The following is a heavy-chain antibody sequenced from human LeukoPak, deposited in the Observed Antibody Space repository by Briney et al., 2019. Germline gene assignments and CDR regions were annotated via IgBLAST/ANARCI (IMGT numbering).Heavy chain of an antibody. CDR2: ISGSGSGT. Sequence: GGSLRLSCAASGFSFSSHAMNWVRQAPGKGLEWVSAISGSGSGTGYADSVKGRFTISRDNSKNTLYLQINSLRAEDTAVYYCAKDVRGYNRPVDYWGQGTLVTVSS. V-gene: IGHV3-23*01. J-gene: IGHJ4*02. CDR3: AKDVRGYNRPVDY. D-gene: IGHD3-10*02. CDR1: GFSFSSHA.